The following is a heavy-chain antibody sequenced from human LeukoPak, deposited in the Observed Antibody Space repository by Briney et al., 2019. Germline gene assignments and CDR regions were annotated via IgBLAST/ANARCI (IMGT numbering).Heavy chain of an antibody. Sequence: GGSLRLSCAASGFTFSSYGMHWVRQAPGKGLEWVAFIRYDGSNKYYADSVKGRFTISRDNSKNTLYLQMNSLGAEDTAVYYCAKDRGPVVAATAYYFDYWGQGTLVTVSS. D-gene: IGHD2-15*01. V-gene: IGHV3-30*02. J-gene: IGHJ4*02. CDR3: AKDRGPVVAATAYYFDY. CDR1: GFTFSSYG. CDR2: IRYDGSNK.